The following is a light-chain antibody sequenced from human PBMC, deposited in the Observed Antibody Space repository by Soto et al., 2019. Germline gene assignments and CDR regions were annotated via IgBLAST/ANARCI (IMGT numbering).Light chain of an antibody. CDR3: QQYDNWPWT. V-gene: IGKV3-15*01. Sequence: EIVMTQSPATLSVSPGGRATLSCRASQSISDTLAWYQQKPGQAPRLLIHGASTRPTGSPARFSGSGSGTDFTLTISSLQSEQSAVYYCQQYDNWPWTFGKGTKVEIK. J-gene: IGKJ1*01. CDR1: QSISDT. CDR2: GAS.